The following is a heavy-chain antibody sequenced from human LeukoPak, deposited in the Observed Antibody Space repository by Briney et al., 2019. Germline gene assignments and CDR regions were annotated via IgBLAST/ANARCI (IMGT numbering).Heavy chain of an antibody. CDR2: IYYSGST. J-gene: IGHJ4*02. V-gene: IGHV4-31*03. Sequence: PSETLSLTRTVSGGSISSGGYYWSWIRQHPGKGLEWIGYIYYSGSTYYNPSLKSRVTISVDTSKNQFSLKLSSVTAADTAVYYCARFEQLAYYFDYWGQGTLVTVSS. D-gene: IGHD6-6*01. CDR1: GGSISSGGYY. CDR3: ARFEQLAYYFDY.